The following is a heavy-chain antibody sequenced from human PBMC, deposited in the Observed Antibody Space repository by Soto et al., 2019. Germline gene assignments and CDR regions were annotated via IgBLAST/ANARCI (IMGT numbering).Heavy chain of an antibody. CDR2: ISYDGSNK. J-gene: IGHJ4*02. Sequence: GGSLRLSCAASGFTFSSYGMHWVRQAPGKGLEWVAVISYDGSNKYYADSVKGRFTISRDNSKNTLYLQMNSLRAEDTAVYYCAKDRRSLIVGATTLGYWGQGTLVTVSS. D-gene: IGHD1-26*01. CDR3: AKDRRSLIVGATTLGY. V-gene: IGHV3-30*18. CDR1: GFTFSSYG.